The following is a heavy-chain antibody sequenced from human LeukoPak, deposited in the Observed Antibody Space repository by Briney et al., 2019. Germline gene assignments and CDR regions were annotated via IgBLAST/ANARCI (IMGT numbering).Heavy chain of an antibody. D-gene: IGHD1-26*01. CDR1: GYTFTSYD. J-gene: IGHJ4*02. V-gene: IGHV1-8*01. CDR3: ARMTSRSYYGDFDY. Sequence: ASVKVSCKASGYTFTSYDINWVRQATGQGLEWMGWMNPNSGDTGYAQKFQGRVTMTRNTSISTAYMELSSLRSEDTAVYYCARMTSRSYYGDFDYWGQGTLVTVSS. CDR2: MNPNSGDT.